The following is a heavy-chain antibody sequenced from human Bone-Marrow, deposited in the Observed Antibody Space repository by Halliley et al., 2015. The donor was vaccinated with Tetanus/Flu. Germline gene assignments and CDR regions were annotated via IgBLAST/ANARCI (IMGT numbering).Heavy chain of an antibody. D-gene: IGHD6-19*01. CDR1: GSTFRTHA. V-gene: IGHV3-64*01. CDR3: AKSPTTGWYYFDS. CDR2: INSNGGAT. Sequence: SLRLSCAASGSTFRTHAMHWVRQAPGQGPECISSINSNGGATYYANSVKGRFTISRDNSKNTLYLQMGSLRVEDMAVYYCAKSPTTGWYYFDSWGQGSLVTVSS. J-gene: IGHJ4*02.